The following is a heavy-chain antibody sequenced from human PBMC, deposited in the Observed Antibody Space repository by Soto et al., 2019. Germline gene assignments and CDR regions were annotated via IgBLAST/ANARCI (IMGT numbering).Heavy chain of an antibody. CDR2: INSDGSST. CDR3: VRTSLVVAAATREDY. V-gene: IGHV3-74*01. D-gene: IGHD2-15*01. CDR1: GFTFSSYW. Sequence: EVQLVESGGGLVQPGGSLRLSCAASGFTFSSYWMHWVRQAPGKGLVWVSRINSDGSSTSYADSVKGRFNISRDNAKNTLDLQMNRLRAEDTAVYYCVRTSLVVAAATREDYWGQGTLVTVSS. J-gene: IGHJ4*02.